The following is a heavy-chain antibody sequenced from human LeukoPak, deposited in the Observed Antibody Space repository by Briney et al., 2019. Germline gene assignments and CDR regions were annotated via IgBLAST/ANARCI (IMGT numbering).Heavy chain of an antibody. CDR2: INPNSGGT. D-gene: IGHD6-19*01. Sequence: GASVKVSCKASGYTFTGYYLHWVRQAPGQGLEWMGWINPNSGGTNYAQKFQGRVTTTRDTPISTAYMELSRLKSDDTAVYYCARGQLEIDSSGTFDYWGQGTLVTVSP. CDR3: ARGQLEIDSSGTFDY. CDR1: GYTFTGYY. V-gene: IGHV1-2*02. J-gene: IGHJ4*02.